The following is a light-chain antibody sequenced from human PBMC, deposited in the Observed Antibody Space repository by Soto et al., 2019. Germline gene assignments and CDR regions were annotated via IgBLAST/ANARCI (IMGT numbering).Light chain of an antibody. CDR1: SSDVGGYNY. CDR3: SSYTSSSTPYV. CDR2: EVS. V-gene: IGLV2-14*01. J-gene: IGLJ1*01. Sequence: QSALTQPASVSGSPGQSITISWTGTSSDVGGYNYVSWYQQHPGKAPKLMIYEVSNRPSGVSNRFSGSKSGNTASLTISGLQAEDEADYYCSSYTSSSTPYVFGTGTKLTAL.